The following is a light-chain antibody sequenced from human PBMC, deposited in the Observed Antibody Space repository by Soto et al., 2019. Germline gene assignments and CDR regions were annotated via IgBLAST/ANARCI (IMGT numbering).Light chain of an antibody. CDR3: SSYTSSDTLVV. J-gene: IGLJ1*01. Sequence: QSVLTQPRSVSGSPGQSVTISCTGTSSDVGAYNYVSWYQQYPGKAPKLMIYDVSKRPSGVPDRFSGSKSGNTASLTISGLQAEDEADYYCSSYTSSDTLVVFGTGTKLTVL. CDR2: DVS. CDR1: SSDVGAYNY. V-gene: IGLV2-11*01.